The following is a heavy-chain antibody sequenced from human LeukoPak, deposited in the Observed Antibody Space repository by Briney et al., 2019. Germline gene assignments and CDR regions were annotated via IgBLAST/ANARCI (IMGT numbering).Heavy chain of an antibody. CDR3: ARIYSGYDWANDY. D-gene: IGHD5-12*01. V-gene: IGHV3-66*01. J-gene: IGHJ4*02. CDR2: IYSGGST. Sequence: GGSLRLSCAASGFTVSSNYMSWVRQAPGKGLEWVSVIYSGGSTYYADSVKGRFTISRDNSKNTLYLQMNSLRAEDTAVYYCARIYSGYDWANDYWGQGTLVTVSS. CDR1: GFTVSSNY.